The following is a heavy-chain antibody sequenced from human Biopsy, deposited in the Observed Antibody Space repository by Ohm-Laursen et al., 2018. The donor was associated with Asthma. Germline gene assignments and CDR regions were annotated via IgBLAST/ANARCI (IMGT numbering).Heavy chain of an antibody. D-gene: IGHD6-19*01. Sequence: SLRLSCTASGFNFGNYAMAWVRQAPGKGLEWVSVIYSGGTSHTADSVRGRFTISRDFSKNTLHLQMHSLRVEDTAVYYCARGDSSGWSHYYFDYWGQGTLVTVSS. CDR2: IYSGGTS. J-gene: IGHJ4*02. CDR1: GFNFGNYA. V-gene: IGHV3-23*03. CDR3: ARGDSSGWSHYYFDY.